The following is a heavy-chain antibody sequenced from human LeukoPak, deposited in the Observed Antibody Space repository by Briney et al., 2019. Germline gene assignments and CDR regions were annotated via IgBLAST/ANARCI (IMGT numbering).Heavy chain of an antibody. J-gene: IGHJ4*02. V-gene: IGHV3-23*01. CDR1: GFTFGSYA. D-gene: IGHD3-22*01. CDR2: ISGSGDTT. CDR3: AKEADSKGWYVDF. Sequence: GGSLRLSCAASGFTFGSYAMSWVRQAPGKGLEWVSVISGSGDTTYYPDAVRGRFTISRDNSKNTVYLQMNSLRGEDTAIYYCAKEADSKGWYVDFWGQGTPVTLSS.